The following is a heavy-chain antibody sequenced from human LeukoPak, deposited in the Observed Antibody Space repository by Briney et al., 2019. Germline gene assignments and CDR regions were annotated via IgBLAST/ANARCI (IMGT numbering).Heavy chain of an antibody. J-gene: IGHJ5*02. CDR3: ARVNYAVSGNYYWWFDP. CDR1: VGSFSGYY. V-gene: IGHV4-34*01. D-gene: IGHD3-22*01. CDR2: INHSGST. Sequence: SETLSLTCAVYVGSFSGYYWSWIRQPPGKGLEWIGEINHSGSTNYNPSLKSRVTTSVDPSKNQVSLKLTSVTAADTCVYYCARVNYAVSGNYYWWFDPWGQGTLVTVSS.